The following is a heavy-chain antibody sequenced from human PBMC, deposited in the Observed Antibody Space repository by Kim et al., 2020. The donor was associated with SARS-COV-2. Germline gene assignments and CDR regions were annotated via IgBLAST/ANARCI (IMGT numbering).Heavy chain of an antibody. V-gene: IGHV3-23*01. CDR1: GFTFNSYA. CDR2: IKVSGDTT. CDR3: ARDYCPGRVSGYYSPLDY. Sequence: GGSLRLSCAASGFTFNSYAMSWVRQAPGKGLEWVSGIKVSGDTTYYADSVKGRFTISRDNSKNTLYLQMNSLRAEDTAVYYCARDYCPGRVSGYYSPLDYWGQGTLVTVSS. D-gene: IGHD3-22*01. J-gene: IGHJ4*02.